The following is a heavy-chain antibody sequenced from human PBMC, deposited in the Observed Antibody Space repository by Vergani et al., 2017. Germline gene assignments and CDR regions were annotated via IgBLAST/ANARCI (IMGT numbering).Heavy chain of an antibody. CDR2: IKSKTDGGTT. Sequence: EVQLVESGGGLVKPGGSLRLSCAASGFTFSNAWMSWVRQAPGKGLEWVGRIKSKTDGGTTDYAAPVKGRFTISRDDSKNTLYLQMNSLKTEDTAVYYCTTDVVALIWFGELLSQYYFDYWGQGTLVTVSS. J-gene: IGHJ4*02. CDR1: GFTFSNAW. V-gene: IGHV3-15*01. D-gene: IGHD3-10*01. CDR3: TTDVVALIWFGELLSQYYFDY.